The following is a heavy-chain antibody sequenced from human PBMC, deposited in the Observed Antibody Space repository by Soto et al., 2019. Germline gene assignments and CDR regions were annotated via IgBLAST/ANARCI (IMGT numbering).Heavy chain of an antibody. J-gene: IGHJ3*02. CDR3: ARAVPPQDAFDI. Sequence: GASVKVSCKASGGTFSSYAISWVRQAPGQGLEWMGGIIPIFGTANYAQKFQGRVTITADESTSTAYMELSSLRSEDTAVYYCARAVPPQDAFDIWGQGTMVTVSS. CDR2: IIPIFGTA. CDR1: GGTFSSYA. D-gene: IGHD3-10*01. V-gene: IGHV1-69*13.